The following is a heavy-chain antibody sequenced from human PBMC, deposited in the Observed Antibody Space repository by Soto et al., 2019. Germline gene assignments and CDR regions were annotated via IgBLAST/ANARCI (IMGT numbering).Heavy chain of an antibody. D-gene: IGHD2-15*01. J-gene: IGHJ6*02. CDR3: AGRYWRGGSCHGRYYCGMDV. Sequence: QMQLVQPGAEVKKPGSSVKVSCKASGGTFSNYEISWVRQAPGQGLAWMGAIISSSTTGKYAQKFQDRDTITADESTRTTYMELSSLKSDDTAVYYWAGRYWRGGSCHGRYYCGMDVGGQGPTVTVSS. CDR2: IISSSTTG. V-gene: IGHV1-69*01. CDR1: GGTFSNYE.